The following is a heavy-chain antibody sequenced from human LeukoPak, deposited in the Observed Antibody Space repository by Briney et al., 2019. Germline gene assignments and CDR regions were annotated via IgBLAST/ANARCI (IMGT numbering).Heavy chain of an antibody. D-gene: IGHD3-3*01. CDR2: INPNSGGT. CDR3: ARETLKKRITIFSTTLTNGWFDP. V-gene: IGHV1-2*04. J-gene: IGHJ5*02. CDR1: GYTFTGYY. Sequence: ASVKVSCKASGYTFTGYYMHWVRQAPGQGLEWMGWINPNSGGTNYAQKFQGWVTMTRDASISTAYMELSRLRPDDTAVYYCARETLKKRITIFSTTLTNGWFDPWGQGTLVTASS.